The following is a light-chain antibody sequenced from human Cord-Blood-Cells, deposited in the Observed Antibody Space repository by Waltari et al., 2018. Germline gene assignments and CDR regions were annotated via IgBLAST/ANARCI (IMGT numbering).Light chain of an antibody. CDR2: DVS. J-gene: IGLJ1*01. CDR3: CSYAGSYTYV. Sequence: ALTHPRSVSGSPVQSATISCPGTSSYVGGYNYVSWYQQHPGKAPKLMIYDVSKRPSGVPDRFSGSKSGNTASLTISGLQAEDEADYYCCSYAGSYTYVFGTGTKVTVL. CDR1: SSYVGGYNY. V-gene: IGLV2-11*01.